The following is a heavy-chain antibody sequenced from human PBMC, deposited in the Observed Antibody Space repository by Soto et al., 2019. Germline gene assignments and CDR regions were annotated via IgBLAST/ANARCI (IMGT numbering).Heavy chain of an antibody. CDR3: ARSTNDYGDRH. CDR2: MNPNSGNT. J-gene: IGHJ4*02. CDR1: GYTVTSYD. Sequence: QVQLVQSGAEVKKHGASVKVSCKASGYTVTSYDSKWVRQATGQGLEWMGWMNPNSGNTGYAQKFQGRVTMTRNTSISTAYMELSSLRSEDTAVYYCARSTNDYGDRHWGQGTLVTVSS. D-gene: IGHD4-17*01. V-gene: IGHV1-8*01.